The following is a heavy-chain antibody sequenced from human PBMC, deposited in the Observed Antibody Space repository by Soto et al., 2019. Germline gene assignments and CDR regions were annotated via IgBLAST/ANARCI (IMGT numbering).Heavy chain of an antibody. CDR3: ARTTAVPNTLRSRYFFDY. J-gene: IGHJ4*02. CDR2: VYYSGTT. V-gene: IGHV4-61*01. CDR1: GGSVSDKTYY. D-gene: IGHD4-17*01. Sequence: TAETLSLTCSVSGGSVSDKTYYWSWIRQPPWKRLEWIGYVYYSGTTNYNPSLKRRVTISVDLSKNRFSLRLSSVTTADTALYYCARTTAVPNTLRSRYFFDYWGQGTLVTVSS.